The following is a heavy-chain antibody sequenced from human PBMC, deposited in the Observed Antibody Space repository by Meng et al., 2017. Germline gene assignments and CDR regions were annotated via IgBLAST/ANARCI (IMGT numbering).Heavy chain of an antibody. CDR3: ARDPRITGTTLPDY. CDR1: GYTITSYG. J-gene: IGHJ4*02. V-gene: IGHV1-18*01. D-gene: IGHD1-7*01. Sequence: QGQLVQSGAEVKKPGASVQVSCKASGYTITSYGISWVRQAPGQELVWMGWISAYNGNTNYAQKLQGRVTMTTDTSTSTAYMELRSLRSDDTAVYYCARDPRITGTTLPDYWGQGTLVTVSS. CDR2: ISAYNGNT.